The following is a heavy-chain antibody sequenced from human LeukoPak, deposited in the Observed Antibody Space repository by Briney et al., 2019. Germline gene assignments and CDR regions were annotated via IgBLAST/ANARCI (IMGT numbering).Heavy chain of an antibody. J-gene: IGHJ6*02. Sequence: ASVKVSCKASGGTFGGYAINWVRQAPGQGLEWMGGIIPIFGTSNYAQRFQGRVTISADESTGTAYMELSSLRSEDTAVYYCASPMVYDTYYYYHGMDVWGQGTTATVSS. CDR3: ASPMVYDTYYYYHGMDV. V-gene: IGHV1-69*13. CDR2: IIPIFGTS. CDR1: GGTFGGYA. D-gene: IGHD2-8*01.